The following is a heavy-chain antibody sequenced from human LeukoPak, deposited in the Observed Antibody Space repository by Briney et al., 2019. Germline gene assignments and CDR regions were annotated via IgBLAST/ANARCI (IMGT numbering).Heavy chain of an antibody. J-gene: IGHJ5*02. Sequence: SETLSLTCAVSGGSISSSNWWSWVRQPPGKGLEWIGEIYHSGSTNYNPSLKSRVTISVGKSKNQFSLKLSSVTAADTAVYYCAIRRTYYYDSSGYYNWLDPWGQGTLVTVSS. CDR3: AIRRTYYYDSSGYYNWLDP. V-gene: IGHV4-4*02. CDR2: IYHSGST. D-gene: IGHD3-22*01. CDR1: GGSISSSNW.